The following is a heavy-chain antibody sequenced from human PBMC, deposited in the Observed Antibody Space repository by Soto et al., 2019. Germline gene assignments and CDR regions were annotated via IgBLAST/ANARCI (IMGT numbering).Heavy chain of an antibody. CDR2: VHYSGVT. J-gene: IGHJ4*01. CDR3: ARAYAEYCDDRVKGTGYLDS. Sequence: SETLSLTCTVSGGSISSGGYYWSWIRQPPGKGLEWIGYVHYSGVTHYNPSLQSRVTMSIDTSNNRFSLRLNSVTAPDTAVYYCARAYAEYCDDRVKGTGYLDSWGQGALVTVSS. V-gene: IGHV4-61*03. CDR1: GGSISSGGYY. D-gene: IGHD2-21*01.